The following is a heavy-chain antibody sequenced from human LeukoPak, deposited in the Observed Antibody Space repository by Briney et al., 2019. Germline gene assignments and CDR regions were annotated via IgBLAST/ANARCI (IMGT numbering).Heavy chain of an antibody. CDR2: IYTSGST. CDR1: GGSISSYY. CDR3: ARDRVVPAAIDYYGSGSYRGSASDI. V-gene: IGHV4-4*07. D-gene: IGHD3-10*01. Sequence: SETLSLTCTVSGGSISSYYWSWIRQPAGKGLEWIGRIYTSGSTNYNPSLKSRVTMSVDTSKNQFSLKLSSVTAADTAVYYCARDRVVPAAIDYYGSGSYRGSASDIWGQGTMVTVSS. J-gene: IGHJ3*02.